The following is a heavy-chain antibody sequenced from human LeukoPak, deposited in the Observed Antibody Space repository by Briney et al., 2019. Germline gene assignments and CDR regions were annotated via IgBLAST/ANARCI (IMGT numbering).Heavy chain of an antibody. CDR1: GGSFTGYS. J-gene: IGHJ3*02. Sequence: SETLSLTCAVYGGSFTGYSWSWIRQPPGKGLEWIGEINHSGSTNYNPSLKSRVTISVDTSKNQFSLKLSSVTAADTAVYYCARVFRIVVVVAARNDAFDIWGQGTMVTVSS. CDR3: ARVFRIVVVVAARNDAFDI. CDR2: INHSGST. V-gene: IGHV4-34*01. D-gene: IGHD2-15*01.